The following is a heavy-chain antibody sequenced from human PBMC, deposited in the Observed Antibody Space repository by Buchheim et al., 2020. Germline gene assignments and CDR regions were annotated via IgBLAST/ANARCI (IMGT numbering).Heavy chain of an antibody. J-gene: IGHJ5*02. D-gene: IGHD6-19*01. V-gene: IGHV4-61*02. Sequence: QVQLQESGPGLVKPSQTLSLTCTVSGGSIGSGSYYWSWIRQPAGKGLEWIGRIYTSGSTNYNPSLKSRVTISVDTSKNQFSLKLSSVTAADTAVYYCARGLAVAGNFIWFDPWGQGTL. CDR3: ARGLAVAGNFIWFDP. CDR1: GGSIGSGSYY. CDR2: IYTSGST.